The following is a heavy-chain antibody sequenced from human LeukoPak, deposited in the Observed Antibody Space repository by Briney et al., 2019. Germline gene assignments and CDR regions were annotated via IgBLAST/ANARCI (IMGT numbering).Heavy chain of an antibody. D-gene: IGHD3-22*01. CDR3: ARSDSSGYYRLFDY. V-gene: IGHV4-39*07. CDR1: GGSISSSSYY. CDR2: IYYSGST. Sequence: SETLSLTCTVSGGSISSSSYYWGWIRQPPGKGLEWIGSIYYSGSTYYNPSLKSRVTISVDTSKNQFSLKLSSVTAADTAVYYCARSDSSGYYRLFDYWGQGTLVTVSS. J-gene: IGHJ4*02.